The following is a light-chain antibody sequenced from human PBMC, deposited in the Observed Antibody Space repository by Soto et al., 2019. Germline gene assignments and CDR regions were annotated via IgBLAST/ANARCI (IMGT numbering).Light chain of an antibody. CDR1: QSVRSSY. CDR2: GAS. V-gene: IGKV3-20*01. Sequence: EIVLTQSPGTQSLSQGERATLSCRASQSVRSSYLAWYQLRPGQAPRLLISGASSRATGIPDRISGSGSGTDFTLTITRVEPEDSAMYYCQHYVGSPTFGQGTKVDIK. CDR3: QHYVGSPT. J-gene: IGKJ1*01.